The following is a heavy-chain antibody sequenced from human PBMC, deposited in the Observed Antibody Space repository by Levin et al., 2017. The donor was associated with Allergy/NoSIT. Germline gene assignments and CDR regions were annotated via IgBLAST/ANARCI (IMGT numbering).Heavy chain of an antibody. CDR2: INPSGGST. CDR3: ARDGNSYGYMLLYDY. CDR1: GYTFTSYY. Sequence: GASVKVSCKASGYTFTSYYMHWVRQAPGQGLEWMGIINPSGGSTSYAQKFQGRVTMTRDTSTSTVYMELSSLRSEDTAVYYCARDGNSYGYMLLYDYWGQGTLVTVSS. D-gene: IGHD5-18*01. J-gene: IGHJ4*02. V-gene: IGHV1-46*01.